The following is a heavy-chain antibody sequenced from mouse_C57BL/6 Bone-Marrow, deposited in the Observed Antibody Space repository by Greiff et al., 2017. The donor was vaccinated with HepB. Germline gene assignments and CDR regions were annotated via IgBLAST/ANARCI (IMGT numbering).Heavy chain of an antibody. V-gene: IGHV1-81*01. CDR2: IYPRSGNT. CDR1: GYTFTSYG. D-gene: IGHD2-3*01. Sequence: VQFQQSGAELARPGASVKLSCKASGYTFTSYGISWVKQRTGQGLEWIGEIYPRSGNTYYNEKFKGKATLTADKSSSTAYMELRSLTSEDSAVYFCARGWLQFAYWGQGTLVTVSA. CDR3: ARGWLQFAY. J-gene: IGHJ3*01.